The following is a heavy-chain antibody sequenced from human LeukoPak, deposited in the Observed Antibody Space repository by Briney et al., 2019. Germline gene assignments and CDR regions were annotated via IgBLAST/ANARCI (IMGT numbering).Heavy chain of an antibody. CDR3: ARVGLWSGPFDY. CDR2: IYYSGST. CDR1: GGSISSYY. V-gene: IGHV4-59*01. D-gene: IGHD3-3*01. Sequence: SETLSLTCTVSGGSISSYYWSWIRQPPGKGLEWIGYIYYSGSTNYNPSLKSRVTISVDTSKNQFSLKLSSVTAADTAVYYCARVGLWSGPFDYWGQGTLATVSS. J-gene: IGHJ4*02.